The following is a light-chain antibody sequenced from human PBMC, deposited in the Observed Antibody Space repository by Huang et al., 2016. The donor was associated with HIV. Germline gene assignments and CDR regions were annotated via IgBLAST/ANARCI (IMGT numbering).Light chain of an antibody. V-gene: IGKV1-5*03. CDR1: RSLSGW. J-gene: IGKJ2*01. CDR3: QQLHNSPYT. Sequence: DIEMTQSPSTLSASIGDRVTITCRASRSLSGWLAWFQQRPGNAPNLLVSKAYSLQSGVPPRFSGSGSGTDCILTISRLQPDDFATYYCQQLHNSPYTFGQGTKLEIK. CDR2: KAY.